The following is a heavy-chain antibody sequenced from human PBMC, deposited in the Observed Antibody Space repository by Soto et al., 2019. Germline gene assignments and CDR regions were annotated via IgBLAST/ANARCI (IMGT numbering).Heavy chain of an antibody. CDR3: AKARGEQQLVLGGDY. CDR1: GFTFSSYG. J-gene: IGHJ4*02. Sequence: QVQLVESGGGVVQPGRSLRLSCAASGFTFSSYGMHWVRQAPGKGLEWVAVISYDGSNKYYADSVKGRFTISRDNSKNTLYLQMNSLRAEDTAVYYCAKARGEQQLVLGGDYWGQGTLVTVSS. V-gene: IGHV3-30*18. D-gene: IGHD6-13*01. CDR2: ISYDGSNK.